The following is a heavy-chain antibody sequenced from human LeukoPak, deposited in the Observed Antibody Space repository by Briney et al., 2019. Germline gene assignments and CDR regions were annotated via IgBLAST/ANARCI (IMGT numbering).Heavy chain of an antibody. CDR3: ARARYCSSTSCSRPWFDP. J-gene: IGHJ5*02. CDR2: INPNSGGT. Sequence: ASVKVSCKASGYTFTGYYMHWVRQAPGQGLEWMGWINPNSGGTNYAQKFQGRVTMTRDTSISTAYMELSRLRSDDTAVYYCARARYCSSTSCSRPWFDPWGQGTLVTVSS. D-gene: IGHD2-2*01. V-gene: IGHV1-2*02. CDR1: GYTFTGYY.